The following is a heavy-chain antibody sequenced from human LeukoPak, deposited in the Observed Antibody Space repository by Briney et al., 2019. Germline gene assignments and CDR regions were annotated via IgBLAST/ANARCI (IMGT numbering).Heavy chain of an antibody. V-gene: IGHV4-59*12. CDR3: AKSNGYGLIDI. D-gene: IGHD3-22*01. CDR2: IYYSGST. Sequence: SETLSLACTVSGGSISIYYWSWIRQPPGKVLEWIGYIYYSGSTTYNPSLKSRVTISVYTSKNQFSLKLNSVTAADTAVYYCAKSNGYGLIDIWGQGTMVTVSS. J-gene: IGHJ3*02. CDR1: GGSISIYY.